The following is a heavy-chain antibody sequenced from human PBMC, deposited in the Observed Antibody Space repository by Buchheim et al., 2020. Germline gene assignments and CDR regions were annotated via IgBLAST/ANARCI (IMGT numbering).Heavy chain of an antibody. CDR1: GFTFSSYS. Sequence: EVQLVESGGGLVKPGGSLRLSCAASGFTFSSYSMNWVRQAPGKGLEWVSSISSSSYIYYADSVKGRFTISRDNAKNSLYLQMNSLRAEDTAVYYCARFPSAAAGPRYFDYWGQGTL. V-gene: IGHV3-21*01. D-gene: IGHD6-13*01. CDR2: ISSSSYI. J-gene: IGHJ4*02. CDR3: ARFPSAAAGPRYFDY.